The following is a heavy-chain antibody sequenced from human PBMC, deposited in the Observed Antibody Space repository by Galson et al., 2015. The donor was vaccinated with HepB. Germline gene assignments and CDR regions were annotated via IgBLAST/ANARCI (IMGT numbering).Heavy chain of an antibody. D-gene: IGHD5-12*01. Sequence: SLRLSCAASGFTFNYHAMNWVRQAPGKGLEWVSGITGSGGNIYYADSVKGRFTISRDNSKTTLYLQMNSLRAEDTAVYYCAKDGYIVATQIYGMDVWGQGTTVTVSS. CDR2: ITGSGGNI. CDR3: AKDGYIVATQIYGMDV. CDR1: GFTFNYHA. V-gene: IGHV3-23*01. J-gene: IGHJ6*02.